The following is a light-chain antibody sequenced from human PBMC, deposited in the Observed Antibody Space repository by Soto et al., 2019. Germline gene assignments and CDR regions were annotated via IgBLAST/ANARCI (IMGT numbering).Light chain of an antibody. Sequence: QSALTQPRSVSGFPGKSVTISCTGTSSDVGGYNYVSWYQQHPGKAPKVIIYDVTKRLSGVPDRFSASKSANTASLTISGLQAEDEADYYCCSHAGSYTYVFGAGPKVNVL. CDR1: SSDVGGYNY. V-gene: IGLV2-11*01. CDR2: DVT. J-gene: IGLJ1*01. CDR3: CSHAGSYTYV.